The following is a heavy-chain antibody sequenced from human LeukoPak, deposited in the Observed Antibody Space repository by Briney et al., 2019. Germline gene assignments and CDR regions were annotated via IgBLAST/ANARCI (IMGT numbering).Heavy chain of an antibody. D-gene: IGHD4-23*01. Sequence: PSETLSLTCTVSGGSISGYYWNWIRQTPGKGLEWIGYMYYSGSSTYNPSLKSRVSISVDTSKNQFSRKLNSVTAADTAIYYCARDSGDYGGNPYYFDYWGPGTLVTVSS. CDR3: ARDSGDYGGNPYYFDY. CDR2: MYYSGSS. V-gene: IGHV4-59*01. J-gene: IGHJ4*02. CDR1: GGSISGYY.